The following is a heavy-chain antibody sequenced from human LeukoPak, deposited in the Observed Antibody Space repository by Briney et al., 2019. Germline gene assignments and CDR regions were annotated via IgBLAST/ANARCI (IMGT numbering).Heavy chain of an antibody. CDR2: ISGSGGST. CDR1: GITLSNYG. Sequence: GGSLTLSCAVSGITLSNYGMSWVRQAPGKGLEWVAGISGSGGSTNYANSVRGRFTISRDNPKNTLFLQMNSLRAEDTAVYFCAKRGVVIRVILVGFHKEAYYFDSWGQGALVTVSS. D-gene: IGHD3-22*01. J-gene: IGHJ4*02. V-gene: IGHV3-23*01. CDR3: AKRGVVIRVILVGFHKEAYYFDS.